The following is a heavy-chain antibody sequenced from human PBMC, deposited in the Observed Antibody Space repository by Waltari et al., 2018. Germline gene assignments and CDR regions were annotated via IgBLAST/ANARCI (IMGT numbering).Heavy chain of an antibody. V-gene: IGHV4-34*02. Sequence: QVQLQQWGAGLLRPSETLSLTCAVYGVSLSDYSWTWIAQPLGKGLEWIGENNLAEITYYNPSLEGRVSIVLDKSKNQFSLHLLSVTAADTALYYCVTGPRDKWVGRYSGEFFHHWGPGTLVTVSS. CDR2: NNLAEIT. CDR3: VTGPRDKWVGRYSGEFFHH. D-gene: IGHD6-19*01. CDR1: GVSLSDYS. J-gene: IGHJ1*01.